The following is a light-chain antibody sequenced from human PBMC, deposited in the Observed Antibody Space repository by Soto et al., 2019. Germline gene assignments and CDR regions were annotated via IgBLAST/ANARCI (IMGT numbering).Light chain of an antibody. Sequence: QSALTQPASVSGSPGQSITISCTGTNSDVGGYNYVSWYQQHPGKAPKPMIYEVTNRPSGVSNRFSGSKSGNTASLTISGLQAEDEADYYCSSYTSSSTLVVFGGGTKLTVL. J-gene: IGLJ3*02. CDR3: SSYTSSSTLVV. CDR2: EVT. CDR1: NSDVGGYNY. V-gene: IGLV2-14*01.